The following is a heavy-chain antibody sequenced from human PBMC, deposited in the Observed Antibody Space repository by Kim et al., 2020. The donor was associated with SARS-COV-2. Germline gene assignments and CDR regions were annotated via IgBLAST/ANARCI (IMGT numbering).Heavy chain of an antibody. CDR3: ASGRKDGSGSLRY. D-gene: IGHD3-10*01. CDR1: GYSISSGYY. V-gene: IGHV4-38-2*02. Sequence: SETLSLTCTVSGYSISSGYYWGWIRQPPGKGLEWIGSIYHSGSTYYNPSLKSRVTISVDTSKNQFSLKLSSVTAADTAVYYCASGRKDGSGSLRYWGQGTLVTVSS. CDR2: IYHSGST. J-gene: IGHJ4*02.